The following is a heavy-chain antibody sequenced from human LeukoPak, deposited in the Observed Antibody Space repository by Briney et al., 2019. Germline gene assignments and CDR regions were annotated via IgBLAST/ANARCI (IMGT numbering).Heavy chain of an antibody. CDR3: ARDLSDYYGSGSYRPIDAFDI. D-gene: IGHD3-10*01. V-gene: IGHV4-4*07. CDR1: GGSISSYY. Sequence: SETLSLTCTVSGGSISSYYWGWIRQPAGKGLEWIGRIYTSGSTNYNPSLKSRVTISIDTSKNQFSLKLSPVTAADTAVYYCARDLSDYYGSGSYRPIDAFDIWGQGTMVTVSS. J-gene: IGHJ3*02. CDR2: IYTSGST.